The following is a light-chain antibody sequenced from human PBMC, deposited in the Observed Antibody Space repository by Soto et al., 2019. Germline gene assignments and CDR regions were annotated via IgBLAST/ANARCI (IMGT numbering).Light chain of an antibody. CDR1: QSISSW. CDR2: KAS. CDR3: QQYSSTSLLT. J-gene: IGKJ4*01. Sequence: DIQMTQSPSTLSASVGDRVTITCRASQSISSWLAWYQQKPGKAPKLLIYKASSLESGVSSRFSGSGSGTEFTLTISSLQPDDLATYYCQQYSSTSLLTFGGGTKVEIK. V-gene: IGKV1-5*03.